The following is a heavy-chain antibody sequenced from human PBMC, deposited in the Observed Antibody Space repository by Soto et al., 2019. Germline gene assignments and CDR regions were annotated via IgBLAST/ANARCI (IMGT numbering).Heavy chain of an antibody. CDR2: IFGSDSDT. CDR1: GYSFTSYW. V-gene: IGHV5-51*01. J-gene: IGHJ6*02. CDR3: ARLRFSGAPSGMDV. Sequence: VESLKISCKVSGYSFTSYWIGWVRQMPEKGLEWMGIIFGSDSDTRYSPSFEGQVTISADMSISTAYLQLSSLKASDTAIYYCARLRFSGAPSGMDVWGQGTTVTVSS. D-gene: IGHD3-10*01.